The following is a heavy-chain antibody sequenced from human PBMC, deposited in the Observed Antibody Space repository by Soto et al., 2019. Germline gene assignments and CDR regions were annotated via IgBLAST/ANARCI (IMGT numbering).Heavy chain of an antibody. J-gene: IGHJ4*02. CDR3: ATNYGSGSAPFDS. CDR1: GDTFSFYT. CDR2: IIPMVRMA. D-gene: IGHD3-10*01. V-gene: IGHV1-69*02. Sequence: QVQLVQSGAELKKPGSSVKVSCTASGDTFSFYTMNWGRQAPGQGPEWMGRIIPMVRMANYAQKFQGRVTIMAEKSTSTSYMERSSLRSEDTAVYSCATNYGSGSAPFDSWGQGTLVTVSS.